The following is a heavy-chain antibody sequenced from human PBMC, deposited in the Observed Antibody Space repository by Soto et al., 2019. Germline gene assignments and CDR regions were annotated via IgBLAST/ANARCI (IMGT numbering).Heavy chain of an antibody. V-gene: IGHV3-33*01. CDR3: ARDFSGYDFWSGYGVGGYFDY. CDR1: GFTFSSYG. J-gene: IGHJ4*02. D-gene: IGHD3-3*01. Sequence: QVQLVESGGGVVQPGRSLRLSCAASGFTFSSYGMHWVRQAPGKGLEWVAVIWYDGSNKYYADSVKGRFTISRDNSKNTLYLQMNSLRAEDTAVYYCARDFSGYDFWSGYGVGGYFDYWGQGTLVTVSS. CDR2: IWYDGSNK.